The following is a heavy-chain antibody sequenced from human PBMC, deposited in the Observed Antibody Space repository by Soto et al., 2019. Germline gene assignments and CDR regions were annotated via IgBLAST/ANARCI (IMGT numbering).Heavy chain of an antibody. V-gene: IGHV1-18*04. CDR3: ARDRRGSTSMFAY. CDR2: ISAYNGDT. D-gene: IGHD1-26*01. CDR1: GYTFTDYG. Sequence: QVQLVQSGAEVKNPGASVRVSCKASGYTFTDYGVSWVRQAPGQGLEWMGWISAYNGDTNYAQKFQGRVTMTTDTPTSTAYMELGSLRSDDTARYYCARDRRGSTSMFAYWGQGTLVTVSP. J-gene: IGHJ4*02.